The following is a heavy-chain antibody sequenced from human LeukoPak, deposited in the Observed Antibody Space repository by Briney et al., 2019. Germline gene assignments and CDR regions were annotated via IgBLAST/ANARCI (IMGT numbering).Heavy chain of an antibody. Sequence: GGSLRLSCAASGFTFSSYAMHWVRQAPGKGLEWVAIISYDGSNKYYADSVKGRFTISRVNSMNMLYLQMNSLRAEDTAVYYCARGGAWWPRPRPDYDYMDVWGKGTTVTVSS. D-gene: IGHD2-15*01. J-gene: IGHJ6*03. CDR2: ISYDGSNK. CDR3: ARGGAWWPRPRPDYDYMDV. V-gene: IGHV3-30*01. CDR1: GFTFSSYA.